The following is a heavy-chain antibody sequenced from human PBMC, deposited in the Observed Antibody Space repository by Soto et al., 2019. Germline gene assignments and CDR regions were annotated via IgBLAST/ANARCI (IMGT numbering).Heavy chain of an antibody. D-gene: IGHD3-10*01. V-gene: IGHV4-59*01. CDR3: ARAAWFGELLSFDP. Sequence: SETLSLTCTVSGGSISSYYWSWIRQPPGKGLEWIGYIYYSGSTNYNPSLKSRVTISVDTSKNQFSLKLSSVTAWDTAVYYCARAAWFGELLSFDPWGQGTLVTVSS. CDR2: IYYSGST. CDR1: GGSISSYY. J-gene: IGHJ5*02.